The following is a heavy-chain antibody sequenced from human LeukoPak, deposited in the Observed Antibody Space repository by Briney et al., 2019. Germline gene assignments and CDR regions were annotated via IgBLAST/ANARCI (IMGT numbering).Heavy chain of an antibody. CDR1: GFTFTSYS. CDR3: ARNVYNFDY. V-gene: IGHV3-21*01. J-gene: IGHJ4*02. D-gene: IGHD3-10*02. Sequence: PGGSLRLSCAASGFTFTSYSMNCVRRAPGKGLEWVSSISSGSSYIYYADSVKGRITISRDNAQNSLYLQMSSLRAEDTAVYYCARNVYNFDYWGQGTLVTVSS. CDR2: ISSGSSYI.